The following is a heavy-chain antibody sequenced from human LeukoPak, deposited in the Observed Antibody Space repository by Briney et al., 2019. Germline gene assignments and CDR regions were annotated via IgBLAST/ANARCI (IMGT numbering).Heavy chain of an antibody. CDR3: ARGPSPYSSGWYAFRFDP. J-gene: IGHJ5*02. V-gene: IGHV6-1*01. CDR2: TYYRSKWYN. Sequence: SQTLSLTCAISGDSVSSNSAAWNWIRQSPSRGLEWLGRTYYRSKWYNDYAVSVKSRITINPDPSKNQFSLQLNSVTPEDTAVYYCARGPSPYSSGWYAFRFDPWGQGTLVTVSS. D-gene: IGHD6-19*01. CDR1: GDSVSSNSAA.